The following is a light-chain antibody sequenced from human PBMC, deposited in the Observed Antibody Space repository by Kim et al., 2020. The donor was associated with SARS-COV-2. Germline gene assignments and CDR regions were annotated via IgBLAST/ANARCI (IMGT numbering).Light chain of an antibody. CDR2: DAS. J-gene: IGKJ1*01. Sequence: SSPGESATRSCRASQGVGSQLAWYRQKPGQAPRLVIYDASVRATGIAARFSGSGSGTDFTLTISSLEPEDFAVYFCQQRRYWPVTFGQGTKVDIK. CDR3: QQRRYWPVT. CDR1: QGVGSQ. V-gene: IGKV3-11*01.